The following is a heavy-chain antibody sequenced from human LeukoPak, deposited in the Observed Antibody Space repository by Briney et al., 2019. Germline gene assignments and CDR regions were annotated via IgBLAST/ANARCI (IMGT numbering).Heavy chain of an antibody. CDR1: GFTFSSYE. CDR2: ISSSGSTI. Sequence: GGSLRLSCAASGFTFSSYEMNWVRQAPGKGLEWVSYISSSGSTIYYADSVKGRFTISRDNAKNSLYLQMNSLRAEDTAVYYCARGRSSSSGHWGFDPWGQGTLVTVSS. V-gene: IGHV3-48*03. D-gene: IGHD6-6*01. J-gene: IGHJ5*02. CDR3: ARGRSSSSGHWGFDP.